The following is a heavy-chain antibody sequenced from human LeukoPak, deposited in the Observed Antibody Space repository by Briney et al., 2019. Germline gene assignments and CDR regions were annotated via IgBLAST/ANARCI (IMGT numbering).Heavy chain of an antibody. V-gene: IGHV3-48*03. CDR2: ISSSGDTI. D-gene: IGHD2-8*02. Sequence: GGSLRLSCAASGFTLSSCEMNWVRQAPGKGLEWVSYISSSGDTIYYADSVKGRFTISRDNAKNSLYLQMNSLRAEDTAIYYCATYRQVLLPFESWGQGTLVTVSS. J-gene: IGHJ4*02. CDR1: GFTLSSCE. CDR3: ATYRQVLLPFES.